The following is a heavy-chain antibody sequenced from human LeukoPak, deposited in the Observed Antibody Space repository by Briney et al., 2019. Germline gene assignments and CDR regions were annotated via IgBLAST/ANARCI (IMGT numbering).Heavy chain of an antibody. CDR1: GGSISSYY. D-gene: IGHD5-18*01. J-gene: IGHJ4*02. V-gene: IGHV4-34*01. Sequence: SETLSLTCTVSGGSISSYYWSWIRQPPGKGLEWIGEINHSGSTNYNPSLKSRVTISVDTSKNQFSLKLSSVTAADTAVYYCARGHRGYSYGYDYWGQGTLVTVSS. CDR3: ARGHRGYSYGYDY. CDR2: INHSGST.